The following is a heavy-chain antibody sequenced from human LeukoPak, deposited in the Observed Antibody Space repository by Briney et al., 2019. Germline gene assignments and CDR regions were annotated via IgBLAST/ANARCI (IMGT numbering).Heavy chain of an antibody. CDR3: ARDSRGSYGFERTDY. J-gene: IGHJ4*02. CDR2: IWYDGSNK. D-gene: IGHD5-18*01. CDR1: GFTFSSYG. V-gene: IGHV3-33*01. Sequence: GGSLRLSCAASGFTFSSYGMHWVRQAPGKGLEWVAVIWYDGSNKYYADSVKGRFTISRDNSKNTLYLQMNSLRAEDTAVYYCARDSRGSYGFERTDYWGQGTLVTVSS.